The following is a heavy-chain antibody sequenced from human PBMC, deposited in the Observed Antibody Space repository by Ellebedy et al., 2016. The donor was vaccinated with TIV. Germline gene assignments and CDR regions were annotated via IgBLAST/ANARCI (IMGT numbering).Heavy chain of an antibody. D-gene: IGHD5-12*01. Sequence: AASVKVSCKASGFSFTGYYIHWVRQAPGQGPEWMGWIITDKGTTNYAQKFQDRVTMTTEASTSTAYMELKNLRSDDTAVYYCARFSDESIVARHLDYWGQGTLVTVSS. CDR1: GFSFTGYY. V-gene: IGHV1-18*04. CDR3: ARFSDESIVARHLDY. CDR2: IITDKGTT. J-gene: IGHJ4*02.